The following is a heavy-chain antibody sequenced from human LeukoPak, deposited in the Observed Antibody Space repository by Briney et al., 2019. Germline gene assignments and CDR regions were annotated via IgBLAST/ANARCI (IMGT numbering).Heavy chain of an antibody. Sequence: GASVKVSCKASGYTFTSYVINWVRQATGQGLEWMGWMNPNSGNTGYAQKFQGRVTITRNTSISTAYMELYCARSVEVPLYYCARGATNSFDLWGQGTMVTVSS. V-gene: IGHV1-8*03. CDR3: ARGATNSFDL. CDR1: GYTFTSYV. D-gene: IGHD1-26*01. CDR2: MNPNSGNT. J-gene: IGHJ3*01.